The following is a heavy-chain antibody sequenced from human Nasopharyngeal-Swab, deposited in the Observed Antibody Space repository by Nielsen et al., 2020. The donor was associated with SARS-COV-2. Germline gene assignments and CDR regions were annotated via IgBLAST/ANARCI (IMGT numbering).Heavy chain of an antibody. Sequence: CIRQPPGKGLEWIGYIYYSGSTYYNPSLKSRVTISVDTSKNQFSLKLSSVAAADTAVYYCARAVVWVGAAPSAVWGYFDYWGQGTLVTVSS. CDR2: IYYSGST. J-gene: IGHJ4*02. CDR3: ARAVVWVGAAPSAVWGYFDY. D-gene: IGHD2-15*01. V-gene: IGHV4-30-4*01.